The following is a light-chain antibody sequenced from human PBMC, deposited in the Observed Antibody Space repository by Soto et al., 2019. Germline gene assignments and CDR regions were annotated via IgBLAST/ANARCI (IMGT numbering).Light chain of an antibody. V-gene: IGLV2-11*01. CDR2: DVS. Sequence: QSALTQLRSVSGSPGQSVTISCTGTSSDVGGYNSVSWFQQHPGKAPQLIIHDVSERPSGVPDRFSGSKSDNTASLTISGLQAEDEGDYYCCSYAGRYPYVVFGGGTKLTVL. CDR1: SSDVGGYNS. J-gene: IGLJ2*01. CDR3: CSYAGRYPYVV.